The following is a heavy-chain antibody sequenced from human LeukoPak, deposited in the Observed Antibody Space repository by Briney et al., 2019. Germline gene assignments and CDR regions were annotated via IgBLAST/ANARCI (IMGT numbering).Heavy chain of an antibody. D-gene: IGHD3-10*01. J-gene: IGHJ4*02. CDR3: ARDPGYYGSGSYYNI. CDR2: IYYSGST. Sequence: SETLSLTCTVSGGSISSYYWSWIRQPPGKGLEWLGYIYYSGSTNYNPSLKSRVTISVDTSKNQFSLKLSSVTAADTAVYYCARDPGYYGSGSYYNIWGQGTLVTVSS. CDR1: GGSISSYY. V-gene: IGHV4-59*12.